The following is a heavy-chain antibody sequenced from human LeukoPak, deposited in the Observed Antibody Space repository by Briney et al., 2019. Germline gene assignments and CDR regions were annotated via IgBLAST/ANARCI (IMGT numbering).Heavy chain of an antibody. J-gene: IGHJ3*02. CDR2: INPNSGGT. CDR3: ARDWPIVVVPAAITAFDI. CDR1: GYTFTSYD. D-gene: IGHD2-2*02. Sequence: GASVKVSCKASGYTFTSYDINWVRQATGQGLEWMGWINPNSGGTNYAQKFQGRVTMTRDTSISTAYMELSRLRSDDTAVYYCARDWPIVVVPAAITAFDIWGQGTMVTVSS. V-gene: IGHV1-2*02.